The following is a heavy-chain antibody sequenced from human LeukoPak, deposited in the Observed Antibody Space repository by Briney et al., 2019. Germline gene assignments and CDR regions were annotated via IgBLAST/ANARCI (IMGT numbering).Heavy chain of an antibody. Sequence: GGSLRLSCAASGFTFSNYNMNWVRQAPGKGLEWVSSISSSSTYTFYADSVKGRFAISRDNAKNSLYLQMNSLRAEDTAVYYCAKDGGSSSWFDYYYYYYMDVWGKGTTVTVSS. CDR1: GFTFSNYN. CDR3: AKDGGSSSWFDYYYYYYMDV. V-gene: IGHV3-21*04. J-gene: IGHJ6*03. CDR2: ISSSSTYT. D-gene: IGHD6-13*01.